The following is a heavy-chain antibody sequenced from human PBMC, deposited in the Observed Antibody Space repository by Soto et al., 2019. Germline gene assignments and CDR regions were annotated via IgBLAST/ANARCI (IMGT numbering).Heavy chain of an antibody. J-gene: IGHJ4*02. CDR2: INPNSGGT. CDR3: ACMVRGPWAFFDY. D-gene: IGHD3-10*01. Sequence: AASVKVSCKASGYTFTGYYMHWVRQAPGQGLEWMGWINPNSGGTNYAQKFQGRVTMTRDTSISTAYMELSRLRSDDTAVYYCACMVRGPWAFFDYWGQGTLVPSPQ. CDR1: GYTFTGYY. V-gene: IGHV1-2*02.